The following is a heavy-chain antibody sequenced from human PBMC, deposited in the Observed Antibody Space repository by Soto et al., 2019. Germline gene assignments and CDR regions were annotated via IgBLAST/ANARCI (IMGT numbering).Heavy chain of an antibody. CDR2: IYTSGST. D-gene: IGHD6-13*01. CDR3: ASSPRIAAAGKSPWFDP. V-gene: IGHV4-4*07. J-gene: IGHJ5*02. Sequence: SATLSLTCTVSGGSISSYYWSWIRQPAGKGLEWIGRIYTSGSTNYNPSLKSRVTMSVDTSKNQFSLKLSSVTAADTAVYYCASSPRIAAAGKSPWFDPWGQGTLVTVSS. CDR1: GGSISSYY.